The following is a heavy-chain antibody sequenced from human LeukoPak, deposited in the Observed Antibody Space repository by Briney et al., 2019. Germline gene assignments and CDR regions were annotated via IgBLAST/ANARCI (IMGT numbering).Heavy chain of an antibody. V-gene: IGHV4-34*01. J-gene: IGHJ4*02. CDR3: AGIRGVRRPFDY. Sequence: SETLSLTCAVYGGSFSGYYWSWIRQPPGKGLEWIGEINHSGSTNYNPSPKSRVTTSVDTSKNQFSLKLSSVTAADTAVYYCAGIRGVRRPFDYWGQGTLVTVSS. CDR1: GGSFSGYY. CDR2: INHSGST. D-gene: IGHD3-10*01.